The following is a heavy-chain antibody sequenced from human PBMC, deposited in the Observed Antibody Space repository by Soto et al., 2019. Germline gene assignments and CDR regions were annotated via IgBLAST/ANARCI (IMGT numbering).Heavy chain of an antibody. CDR1: GGSSVSFG. Sequence: SEMLCLRWTVAGGSSVSFGGSWIRQPPGKGLEWIGYIYYSGSTNYNPSLKSRVTISVDTSKNQFSLKLSSVTAADTAVYYCARVTPPQSVAYWGQGTLVTVSS. CDR3: ARVTPPQSVAY. V-gene: IGHV4-59*01. J-gene: IGHJ4*02. CDR2: IYYSGST.